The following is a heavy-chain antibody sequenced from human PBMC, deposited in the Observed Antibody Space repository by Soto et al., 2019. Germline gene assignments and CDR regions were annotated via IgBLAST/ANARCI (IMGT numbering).Heavy chain of an antibody. CDR1: GFTFSSYA. CDR2: ISGSGGST. V-gene: IGHV3-23*01. J-gene: IGHJ4*02. CDR3: AKDWGGPVPQYYFDY. Sequence: PGGSLRLSCAASGFTFSSYAMSCVRQAPGKAPQRVSAISGSGGSTYYADSAKGRFTISRDNSKNTLYLQMNSLRAEDTAVYYCAKDWGGPVPQYYFDYSGPATLGPLST. D-gene: IGHD3-16*01.